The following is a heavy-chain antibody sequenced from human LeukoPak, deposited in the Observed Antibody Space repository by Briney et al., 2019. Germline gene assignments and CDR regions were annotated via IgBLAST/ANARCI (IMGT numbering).Heavy chain of an antibody. CDR1: GDSVSSNNYY. D-gene: IGHD2-2*01. CDR2: IYYSGST. CDR3: ARGVLGYCSSTSCSNYFDY. J-gene: IGHJ4*02. V-gene: IGHV4-31*03. Sequence: SETLSLTCSVSGDSVSSNNYYWGWIRQHPGKGLEWIGHIYYSGSTYYNPSLKSRVTISVDTSKNQFSLKLSSVTAADTAVYYCARGVLGYCSSTSCSNYFDYWGQGTLVTVSS.